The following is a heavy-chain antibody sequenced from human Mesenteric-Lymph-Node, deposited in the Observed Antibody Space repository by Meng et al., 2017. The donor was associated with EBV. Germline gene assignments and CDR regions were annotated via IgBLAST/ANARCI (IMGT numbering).Heavy chain of an antibody. V-gene: IGHV3-74*01. CDR1: GFTFSSYW. CDR2: INTYGSRT. Sequence: QLLESGGGLVQPGGSLRLSCAASGFTFSSYWMHWVRQAPGKGLVWVSHINTYGSRTDYADSVKGRFTISRDNAKNTLSLQMNSLRAEDTAVYYCTSDLGGATDFWGQGTLVTVSS. J-gene: IGHJ4*02. D-gene: IGHD1-26*01. CDR3: TSDLGGATDF.